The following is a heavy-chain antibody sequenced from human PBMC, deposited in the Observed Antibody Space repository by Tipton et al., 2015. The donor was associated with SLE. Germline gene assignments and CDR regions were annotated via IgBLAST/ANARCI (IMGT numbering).Heavy chain of an antibody. D-gene: IGHD1-26*01. CDR3: ARETGTYYITWFDS. V-gene: IGHV4-39*02. CDR1: GGSLDSCESC. CDR2: IFSGGSI. Sequence: TLSLTCAVSGGSLDSCESCWAWLRPPPGKGLVWFGSIFSGGSIYYTPALEGRVPASIDKSKNLLSLTLTSVTAADTATYSCARETGTYYITWFDSWGQGALVTVSS. J-gene: IGHJ5*01.